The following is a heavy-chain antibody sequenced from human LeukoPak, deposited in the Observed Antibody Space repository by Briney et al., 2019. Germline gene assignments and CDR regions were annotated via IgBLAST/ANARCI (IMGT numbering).Heavy chain of an antibody. CDR3: ASITMVRGVIYAFDI. V-gene: IGHV3-23*01. D-gene: IGHD3-10*01. CDR1: GFTFSSYE. Sequence: GGSLRLSCAASGFTFSSYEMNWVRQAPGKGLEWVSAISGSGGSTYYADSVKGRFTISRDNSKNTLYLQMNSLRAEDTAVYYCASITMVRGVIYAFDIWGQGTMVTVSS. J-gene: IGHJ3*02. CDR2: ISGSGGST.